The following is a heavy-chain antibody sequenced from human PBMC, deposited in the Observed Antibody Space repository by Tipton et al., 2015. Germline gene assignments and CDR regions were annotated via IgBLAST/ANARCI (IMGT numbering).Heavy chain of an antibody. CDR2: IHHGGRT. D-gene: IGHD2-15*01. J-gene: IGHJ4*02. Sequence: TLSLTCSVSGDSISSSNWWSWVRQPPGKGLEWIGEIHHGGRTYYNSSLQSRVTISVDTTKNQISLNVSSVTAADTATYHCARGRRVIAPTAYFDHWGQGVLVTVSS. V-gene: IGHV4-4*02. CDR1: GDSISSSNW. CDR3: ARGRRVIAPTAYFDH.